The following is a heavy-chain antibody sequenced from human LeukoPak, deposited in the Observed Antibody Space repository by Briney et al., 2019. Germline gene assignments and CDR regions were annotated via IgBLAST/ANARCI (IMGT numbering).Heavy chain of an antibody. J-gene: IGHJ4*02. D-gene: IGHD5-18*01. CDR3: AKDGYSYGSYYFDY. V-gene: IGHV3-23*01. CDR1: GCTFSSYA. Sequence: GGSLRLSCAASGCTFSSYAMSWVRQAPGKGLEWVSAISGSGGSTYYADSVKGRFTISRDNSKNTLYLQMNSLRAEDTAVYYCAKDGYSYGSYYFDYWGQGTLVTVSS. CDR2: ISGSGGST.